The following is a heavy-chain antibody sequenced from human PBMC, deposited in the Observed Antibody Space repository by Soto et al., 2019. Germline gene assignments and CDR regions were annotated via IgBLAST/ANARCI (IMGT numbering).Heavy chain of an antibody. CDR3: ARLGYSSSTKVYGMDV. Sequence: PGESLKISCKGSGCSFTSYWISWVRQMPGKGLEWMGRIDPSDSYTNYSPSFQGHVTISADKSISTAYLQWSSLKASDTAMYYCARLGYSSSTKVYGMDVWGQGTTVTVSS. V-gene: IGHV5-10-1*01. J-gene: IGHJ6*02. CDR1: GCSFTSYW. D-gene: IGHD6-6*01. CDR2: IDPSDSYT.